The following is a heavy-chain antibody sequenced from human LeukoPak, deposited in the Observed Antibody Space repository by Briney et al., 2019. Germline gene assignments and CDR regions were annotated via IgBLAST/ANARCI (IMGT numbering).Heavy chain of an antibody. V-gene: IGHV3-21*04. D-gene: IGHD6-19*01. CDR1: GITFSSYT. J-gene: IGHJ4*02. CDR2: ISSTSSYI. CDR3: AKHGYSSGWYYFDY. Sequence: GGSLRLSCAASGITFSSYTMNWVRQTPGKGLEWVSSISSTSSYIFYADSVKGRFTISRDNAKNLLNLQMNSLRAEDTAVYYCAKHGYSSGWYYFDYWGQGTLVTVSS.